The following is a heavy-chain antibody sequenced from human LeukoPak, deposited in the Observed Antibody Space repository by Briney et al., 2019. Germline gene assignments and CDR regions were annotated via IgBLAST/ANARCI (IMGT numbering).Heavy chain of an antibody. Sequence: GASVKVSCEVSGYTLTDLSMHWVRQAPGKGLEWMGGFDPEDGETIYAQNFQGRVTVTEDTSTDTAYMEVRSLRSEDTAVYYCATSSGYGFLFEYWGQGTLVTVSS. CDR3: ATSSGYGFLFEY. CDR1: GYTLTDLS. D-gene: IGHD3-22*01. CDR2: FDPEDGET. V-gene: IGHV1-24*01. J-gene: IGHJ4*02.